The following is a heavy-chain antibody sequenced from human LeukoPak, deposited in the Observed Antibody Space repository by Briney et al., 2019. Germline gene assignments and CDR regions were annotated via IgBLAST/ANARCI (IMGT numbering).Heavy chain of an antibody. J-gene: IGHJ4*02. CDR2: ISGYNANT. V-gene: IGHV1-18*01. CDR1: GYTFTSYG. D-gene: IGHD3-22*01. CDR3: AREVYYYDSIGFDS. Sequence: RASVKVSRKASGYTFTSYGISWVRQAPGQGLEWMGWISGYNANTNSAQKLQGRVTMTIDTSTSTAYMELRSLRSDDTAVYYCAREVYYYDSIGFDSWGQGTLVTVSS.